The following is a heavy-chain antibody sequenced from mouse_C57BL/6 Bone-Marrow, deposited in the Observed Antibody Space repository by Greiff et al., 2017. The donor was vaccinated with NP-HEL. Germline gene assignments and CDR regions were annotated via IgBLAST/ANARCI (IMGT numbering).Heavy chain of an antibody. CDR1: GFTFTDYY. V-gene: IGHV7-3*01. Sequence: EVQGVEPGGGLVQPGGSLSLSCAASGFTFTDYYMSWVRQPPGKAPEWLGFIRNKANGYTTEYSASVKGRFTISSDNSQSILYLQMNALRAEDSATYYCARSIYYDYADDPFYAMDYWGQGTSVTVSS. CDR2: IRNKANGYTT. J-gene: IGHJ4*01. CDR3: ARSIYYDYADDPFYAMDY. D-gene: IGHD2-4*01.